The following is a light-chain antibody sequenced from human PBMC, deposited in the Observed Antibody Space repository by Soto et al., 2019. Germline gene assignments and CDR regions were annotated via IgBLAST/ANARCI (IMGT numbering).Light chain of an antibody. V-gene: IGLV2-8*01. Sequence: QSVLTQPPSASGSPGQSVTISCTGTSSDVGGYNYVSWYQHHPGKAPKLMISEVTNRPSGVPDRFSGSKSGNTASLTVSGLQAEEEADYYCTSYSGSNTPYVFGTGTKVTVL. CDR1: SSDVGGYNY. CDR3: TSYSGSNTPYV. J-gene: IGLJ1*01. CDR2: EVT.